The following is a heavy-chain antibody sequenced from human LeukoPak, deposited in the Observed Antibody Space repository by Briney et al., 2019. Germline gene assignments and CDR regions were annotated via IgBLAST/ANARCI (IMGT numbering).Heavy chain of an antibody. CDR1: GGSISSSSYY. CDR3: ARERVVAAHDY. D-gene: IGHD2-15*01. J-gene: IGHJ4*02. CDR2: IYYSGST. V-gene: IGHV4-39*07. Sequence: SETLSLTCTVSGGSISSSSYYWGWIRQPPGKGLEWIGSIYYSGSTYYNPSLKSRVTISVDTSKNQFSLKLSSVTAADTAVYYCARERVVAAHDYWGQGTLVTVSS.